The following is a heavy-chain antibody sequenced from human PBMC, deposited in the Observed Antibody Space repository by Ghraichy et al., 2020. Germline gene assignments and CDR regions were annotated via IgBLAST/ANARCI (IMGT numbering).Heavy chain of an antibody. D-gene: IGHD4-23*01. CDR2: IWYDGSNK. CDR1: GFTFSSYG. CDR3: ARGEDYGGNSPIDY. Sequence: GESLNISCAASGFTFSSYGMHWVRQAPGKGLEWVAVIWYDGSNKYYADSVKGRFTISRDNSKNTLYLQMNSLRAEDTAVYYCARGEDYGGNSPIDYWGQGTLVTVSS. V-gene: IGHV3-33*01. J-gene: IGHJ4*02.